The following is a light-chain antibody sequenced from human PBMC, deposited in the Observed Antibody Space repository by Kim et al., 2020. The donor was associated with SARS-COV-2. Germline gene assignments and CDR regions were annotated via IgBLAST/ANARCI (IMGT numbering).Light chain of an antibody. J-gene: IGKJ1*01. CDR1: QSVSSNY. Sequence: GERATLFCRASQSVSSNYLAWYQQKPGQAPRLLIYGASSRATGIPDRFSGSGSGTDFTLTISRLEPEDCAVYYCQQHGSSPPSWTFGQGTKVEIK. V-gene: IGKV3-20*01. CDR2: GAS. CDR3: QQHGSSPPSWT.